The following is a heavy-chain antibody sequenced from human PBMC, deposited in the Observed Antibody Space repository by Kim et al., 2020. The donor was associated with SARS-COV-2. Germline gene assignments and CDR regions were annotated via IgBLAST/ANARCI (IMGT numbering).Heavy chain of an antibody. D-gene: IGHD6-13*01. J-gene: IGHJ4*02. CDR2: GYYSGST. Sequence: SETLSLTCTVSGGSISSYYWCWIRKRPGKGLEWMWYGYYSGSTNSNPSLTRRITISVDTAMNQFSLKLSPVTAADTVVYYCARATEGDSSSGYIDYWGQGTLVTVSS. V-gene: IGHV4-59*13. CDR1: GGSISSYY. CDR3: ARATEGDSSSGYIDY.